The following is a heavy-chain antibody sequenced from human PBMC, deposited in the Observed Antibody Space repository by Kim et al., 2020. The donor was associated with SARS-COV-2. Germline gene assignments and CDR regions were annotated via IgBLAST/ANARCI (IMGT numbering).Heavy chain of an antibody. V-gene: IGHV3-30*04. J-gene: IGHJ4*02. CDR3: ARDRFGSVVRGVDY. CDR1: GFTFRTYA. Sequence: GGSLRLSCADSGFTFRTYAMHCVRQAPGKGLEWVAVISYDGRNEYYADSVKGRFTISRDNSKNTLYLQMNSLRAEDTAMYHCARDRFGSVVRGVDYWGQGSLVTVSS. CDR2: ISYDGRNE. D-gene: IGHD3-16*01.